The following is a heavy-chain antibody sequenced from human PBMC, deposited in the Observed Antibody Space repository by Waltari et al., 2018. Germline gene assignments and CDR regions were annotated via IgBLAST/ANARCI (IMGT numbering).Heavy chain of an antibody. V-gene: IGHV3-74*01. CDR2: INSDGSTT. Sequence: EVQLVESGGGLVQPGGSLRLSCEGSGFTFSNSWGPWVRQAPGKGLEWLSRINSDGSTTNYADSVKGRFTISRDNAKNTLYLEMNSLRAEDTAVYYCARAGYYRFDYWGQGTLVTVSS. D-gene: IGHD3-22*01. J-gene: IGHJ4*02. CDR1: GFTFSNSW. CDR3: ARAGYYRFDY.